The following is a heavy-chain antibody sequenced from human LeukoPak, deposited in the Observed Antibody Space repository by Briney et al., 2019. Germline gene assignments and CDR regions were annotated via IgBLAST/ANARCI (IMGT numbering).Heavy chain of an antibody. Sequence: PGGSLRLSCAASGFTFSNYWMHWVRQAPGEGLVWVSRIRSDGSITLYADSVKGRFTISRDNAKNTLYLQVNSLRTEDTAVYYCARGKSLAVAAGTDNFDYWGQGTLVTVSS. CDR1: GFTFSNYW. D-gene: IGHD6-13*01. CDR2: IRSDGSIT. J-gene: IGHJ4*02. CDR3: ARGKSLAVAAGTDNFDY. V-gene: IGHV3-74*03.